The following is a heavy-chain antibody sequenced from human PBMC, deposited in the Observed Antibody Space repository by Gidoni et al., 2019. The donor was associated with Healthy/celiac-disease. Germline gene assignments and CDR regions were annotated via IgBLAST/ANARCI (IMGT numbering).Heavy chain of an antibody. V-gene: IGHV1-69*06. CDR2: IIPIFGTA. CDR1: GCPFSSYA. J-gene: IGHJ4*02. D-gene: IGHD4-4*01. CDR3: ARLSDYSNYYFDY. Sequence: QVQLVQSGAEVKKPGSSVKVSCNASGCPFSSYAISWVRQAPGQGLEWMGGIIPIFGTANYAQKFQGRVTITADKSTSTAYMELSSLRSEDTAVYYCARLSDYSNYYFDYWGQGTLVTVSS.